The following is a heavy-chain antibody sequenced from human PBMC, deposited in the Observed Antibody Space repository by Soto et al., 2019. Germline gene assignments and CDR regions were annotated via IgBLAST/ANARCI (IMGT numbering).Heavy chain of an antibody. V-gene: IGHV1-69*01. CDR1: GGTFNKFA. CDR2: IIPVFRSA. CDR3: ARRYCASDNCPLFYYFVDL. D-gene: IGHD2-21*02. J-gene: IGHJ6*02. Sequence: ASVKVSCKASGGTFNKFAFSWVRQAPGQGSEWMGGIIPVFRSANYAQRFRGRITITADEYTSTVYLYLNDLRSDDTAVYYCARRYCASDNCPLFYYFVDLWGLGTTVTVSS.